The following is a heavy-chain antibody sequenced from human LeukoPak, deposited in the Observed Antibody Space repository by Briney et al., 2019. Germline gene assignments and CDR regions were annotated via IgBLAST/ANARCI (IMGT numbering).Heavy chain of an antibody. Sequence: GGSLRLSCAASGFTFSNYAMSWVRQTPGKGLEWVSSITSSADSTFYADSVKGRFTNSRDNSKKTLYLQMNSLRAEDTAVYYCAKGDIVVVVAATVYWGQGTLVTVSS. CDR1: GFTFSNYA. V-gene: IGHV3-23*01. J-gene: IGHJ4*02. CDR3: AKGDIVVVVAATVY. D-gene: IGHD2-15*01. CDR2: ITSSADST.